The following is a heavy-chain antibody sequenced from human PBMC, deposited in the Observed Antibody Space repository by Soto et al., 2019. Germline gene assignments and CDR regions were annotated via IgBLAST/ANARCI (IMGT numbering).Heavy chain of an antibody. CDR3: ARHIISGWSVVTHYYFDY. J-gene: IGHJ4*02. CDR1: GGSISSYY. Sequence: ASETLSLTCTVSGGSISSYYWSWIRQPPGKGLEWIGYIYYSGSTNYNPSLKSRVTISVDTSKNQFSLMLSSVTAADTAVYYCARHIISGWSVVTHYYFDYWGQGTLVTVSS. CDR2: IYYSGST. D-gene: IGHD6-19*01. V-gene: IGHV4-59*08.